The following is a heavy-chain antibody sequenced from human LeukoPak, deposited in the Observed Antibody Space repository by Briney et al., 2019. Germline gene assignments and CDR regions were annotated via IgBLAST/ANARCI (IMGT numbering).Heavy chain of an antibody. J-gene: IGHJ6*03. CDR1: GYTFTGYY. CDR3: ARLWSGYHLYYYYYYMDV. D-gene: IGHD3-3*01. V-gene: IGHV1-2*02. CDR2: INPNSGGT. Sequence: GASVKVSCKASGYTFTGYYMHWVRQAPGQGLEWMGWINPNSGGTNYAQKLQGRVTMTTDTSTSTAYMELRSLRSDDTAVYYCARLWSGYHLYYYYYYMDVWGKGTTVTVSS.